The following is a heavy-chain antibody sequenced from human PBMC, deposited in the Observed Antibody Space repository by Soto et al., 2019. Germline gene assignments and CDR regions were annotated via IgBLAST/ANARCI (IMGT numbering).Heavy chain of an antibody. CDR1: GGSISSYS. J-gene: IGHJ4*02. CDR2: IYYSGST. Sequence: QVQLQESGPGLVKPSETLSLTCTVSGGSISSYSWSWIRQPPGKGLEWIWYIYYSGSTNYNPSLRSRTPISEATTKNQFSLKLSSVTSAETAVDYCASRSRPATNHWRGVSCYAFDYWGQGTLVTVAS. V-gene: IGHV4-59*08. CDR3: ASRSRPATNHWRGVSCYAFDY. D-gene: IGHD2-15*01.